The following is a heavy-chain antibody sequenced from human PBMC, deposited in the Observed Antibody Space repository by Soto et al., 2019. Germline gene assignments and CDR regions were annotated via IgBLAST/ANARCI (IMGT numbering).Heavy chain of an antibody. CDR3: ARDCAPPDY. CDR1: GYTFASYA. J-gene: IGHJ4*02. CDR2: ISAYNGNT. Sequence: QVQLVQSGAEVKKPGASVKVSCKASGYTFASYAISWMRQAPGQGLEWMGWISAYNGNTNYAQKLQGRVTMTTDTSTSTAYTALRSPRSDDTAVYYCARDCAPPDYWGQGTLVTVSS. V-gene: IGHV1-18*01.